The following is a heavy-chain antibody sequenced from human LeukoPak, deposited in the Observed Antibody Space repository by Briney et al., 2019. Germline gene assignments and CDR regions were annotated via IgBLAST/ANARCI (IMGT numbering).Heavy chain of an antibody. CDR1: GFTFSSYW. V-gene: IGHV3-21*04. CDR2: ISSSGRLM. CDR3: ARDTNNGLDF. Sequence: PGGSLRLSCAASGFTFSSYWMSWVRQAPGKGLEWVSHISSSGRLMQYADSVRGRFTITRDNAQNFMSLQMNNLKPEDTAVYYCARDTNNGLDFWGRGTTVTVS. J-gene: IGHJ6*02. D-gene: IGHD1-14*01.